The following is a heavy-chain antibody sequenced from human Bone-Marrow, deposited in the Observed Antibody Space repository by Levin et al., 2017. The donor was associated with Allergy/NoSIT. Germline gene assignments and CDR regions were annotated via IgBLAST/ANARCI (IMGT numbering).Heavy chain of an antibody. CDR3: ARDGGLLEWLPGPYSYYGMDV. Sequence: GESLKISCKTSGYTFTSYLLHWVRQAPGQGLEWMGIINPGGGSTTYAQKFKDRVTMTRDTSKSTVYMELSSLRSDDTAVYYCARDGGLLEWLPGPYSYYGMDVWGQGTTVTVSS. CDR1: GYTFTSYL. J-gene: IGHJ6*02. D-gene: IGHD3-3*01. CDR2: INPGGGST. V-gene: IGHV1-46*01.